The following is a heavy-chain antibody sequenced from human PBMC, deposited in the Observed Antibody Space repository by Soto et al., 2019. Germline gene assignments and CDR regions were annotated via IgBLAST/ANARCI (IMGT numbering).Heavy chain of an antibody. Sequence: LSLTCAVSGGSISSSNWWSWVRQPPGKGLEWIGEIYHSGSTNYNPSLKSRVTISVDKSKNQFSLKLSSVTAADTAVYYCARGVTTMLYYYYGMDVWGQGTTVTVSS. J-gene: IGHJ6*02. V-gene: IGHV4-4*02. CDR2: IYHSGST. CDR1: GGSISSSNW. D-gene: IGHD4-17*01. CDR3: ARGVTTMLYYYYGMDV.